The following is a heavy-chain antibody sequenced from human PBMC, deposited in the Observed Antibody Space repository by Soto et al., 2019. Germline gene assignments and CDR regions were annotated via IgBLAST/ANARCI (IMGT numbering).Heavy chain of an antibody. J-gene: IGHJ3*02. CDR1: GYAFTSYG. CDR3: ARIQLGYDAFDI. D-gene: IGHD6-6*01. Sequence: ASVKVSCKASGYAFTSYGISWARQAPGQGLEWMGWISAYNGNTNYAQKLQGRVTMTTDTSTSTAYMELRSLRAEDTAVYYCARIQLGYDAFDIWGQGTMVTVSS. CDR2: ISAYNGNT. V-gene: IGHV1-18*01.